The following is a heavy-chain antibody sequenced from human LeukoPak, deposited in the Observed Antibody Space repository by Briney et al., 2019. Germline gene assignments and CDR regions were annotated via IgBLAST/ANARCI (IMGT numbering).Heavy chain of an antibody. J-gene: IGHJ5*02. D-gene: IGHD5-24*01. CDR1: GFTFSSYA. Sequence: TGGSLRLSCAASGFTFSSYAMHWVRQAPGKGLEWVAVISYDGSNKYYADSVKGRFTISRDNSKNTLYLQMNSLRAEDTAVYYCAREWHDGYTQGSWFDPWGQGTLVTVSS. CDR3: AREWHDGYTQGSWFDP. V-gene: IGHV3-30*04. CDR2: ISYDGSNK.